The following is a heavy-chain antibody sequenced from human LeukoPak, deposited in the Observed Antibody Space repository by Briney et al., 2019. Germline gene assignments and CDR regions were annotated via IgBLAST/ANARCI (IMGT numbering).Heavy chain of an antibody. CDR2: ISYNGSHQ. D-gene: IGHD3-3*01. V-gene: IGHV3-30*04. CDR3: ATSIRRITISS. Sequence: GSLRLSCAASGFTFSTYAMHWVRPAPGKGLEWLTVISYNGSHQYYSDSVRGRFTISRDKSRNSVFLQINRLRPEDTAVYYCATSIRRITISSWGQGTLVTVSS. J-gene: IGHJ4*02. CDR1: GFTFSTYA.